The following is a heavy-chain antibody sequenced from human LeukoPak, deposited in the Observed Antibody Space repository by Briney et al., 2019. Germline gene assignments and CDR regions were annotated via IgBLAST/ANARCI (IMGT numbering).Heavy chain of an antibody. V-gene: IGHV3-30*02. CDR1: GFTFSTYG. CDR3: VRYHCSSTSCYSEVSFDY. CDR2: IRYDGSNK. J-gene: IGHJ4*02. Sequence: GGSLRLSCAASGFTFSTYGMHWVRQAPGKGLEWVAFIRYDGSNKYYADSVKGRFTISRDNSKSTLYLQMNSLRAEDTAVYYCVRYHCSSTSCYSEVSFDYWGQGTLVTVSS. D-gene: IGHD2-2*01.